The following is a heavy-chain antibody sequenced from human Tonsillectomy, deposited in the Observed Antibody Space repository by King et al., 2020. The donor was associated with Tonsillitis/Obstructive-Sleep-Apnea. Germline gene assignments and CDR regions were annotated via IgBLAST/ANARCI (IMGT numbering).Heavy chain of an antibody. D-gene: IGHD2-21*02. CDR2: IYPGDSDT. J-gene: IGHJ6*03. Sequence: VQLVESGAEVKKPGESLKISCKGSGYTFIRYWIGWVRQMPGKGLEWMGIIYPGDSDTRYSPSFQGQVTISADKSISTAYLQWSSLKASDTAMYYCARQSDGIPDYYYYMDVWGKGTTVTDSS. CDR3: ARQSDGIPDYYYYMDV. CDR1: GYTFIRYW. V-gene: IGHV5-51*01.